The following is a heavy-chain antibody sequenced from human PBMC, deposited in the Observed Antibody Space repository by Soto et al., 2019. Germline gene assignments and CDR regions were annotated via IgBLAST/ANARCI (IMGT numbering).Heavy chain of an antibody. J-gene: IGHJ6*02. CDR2: MNPNSGNT. D-gene: IGHD6-19*01. Sequence: QVQLVQSGAEVKKPGASVKVSCKASGYTFTSYDINWVRQATGQGLEWMGWMNPNSGNTGYEQMFQGRVTKTRNTSISTAYMELSSLRSEDTAVYYCARYAGAGILCYGMDVWGQGTTVTVSS. CDR1: GYTFTSYD. CDR3: ARYAGAGILCYGMDV. V-gene: IGHV1-8*01.